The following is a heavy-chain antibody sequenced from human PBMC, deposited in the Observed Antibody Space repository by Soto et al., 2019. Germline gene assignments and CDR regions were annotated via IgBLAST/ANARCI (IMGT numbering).Heavy chain of an antibody. V-gene: IGHV4-30-4*01. D-gene: IGHD3-3*01. J-gene: IGHJ2*01. CDR2: IYYSGST. CDR3: ARAGERITIFGVVTPWYFDL. Sequence: TLSPPCTVLCGSISSGDYYRGLIRQPPGQGLDWFGYIYYSGSTYYNPSLKSRVTISVDTSKNQFSLKLSSVTAADTAVYYCARAGERITIFGVVTPWYFDLWGRGTLVTVSS. CDR1: CGSISSGDYY.